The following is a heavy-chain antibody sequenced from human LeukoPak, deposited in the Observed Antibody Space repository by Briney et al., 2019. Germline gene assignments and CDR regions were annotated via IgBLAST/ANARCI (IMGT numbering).Heavy chain of an antibody. J-gene: IGHJ5*02. V-gene: IGHV5-51*01. CDR2: IYPGDSDT. CDR3: ESTTGP. D-gene: IGHD1-7*01. Sequence: GESLKISCKGSGYSFTSYWIGWVRQMPGKGLEWMGIIYPGDSDTRYSPSFQGQVTISADKSISTAYLQMSSLRVEDTAVYYCESTTGPWGQGTLVTVSS. CDR1: GYSFTSYW.